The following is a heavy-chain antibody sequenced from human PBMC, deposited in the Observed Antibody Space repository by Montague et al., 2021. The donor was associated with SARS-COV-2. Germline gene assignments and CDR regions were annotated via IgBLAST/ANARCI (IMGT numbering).Heavy chain of an antibody. V-gene: IGHV3-48*02. J-gene: IGHJ6*02. D-gene: IGHD1-26*01. CDR2: ISSSSSTI. Sequence: SLRLSCAASGFTFSSYNMNLFRQAPGKGLEWVSYISSSSSTIYYADSVKGRFTISRDNAKDSLYLQMNSLRDEDTAVFYCARVVGPTSYYYYGMDVWGQGTTVTVSS. CDR1: GFTFSSYN. CDR3: ARVVGPTSYYYYGMDV.